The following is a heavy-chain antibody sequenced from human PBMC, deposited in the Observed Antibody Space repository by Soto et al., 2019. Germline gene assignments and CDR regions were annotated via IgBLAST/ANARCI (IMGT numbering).Heavy chain of an antibody. CDR2: MNTNLNAT. D-gene: IGHD2-15*01. J-gene: IGHJ5*02. Sequence: ASVKVSCKASGYTFTSHDINCVRHAPGQGLQWMGWMNTNLNATGSPQAFKGRLTLTWNTSISTAYLELTSLKPDDTAVSYSAREVVEGSSLWLDPWGQGTLVTVS. V-gene: IGHV1-8*01. CDR1: GYTFTSHD. CDR3: AREVVEGSSLWLDP.